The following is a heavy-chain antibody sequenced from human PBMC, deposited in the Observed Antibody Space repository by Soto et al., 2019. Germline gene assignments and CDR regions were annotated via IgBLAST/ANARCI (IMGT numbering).Heavy chain of an antibody. V-gene: IGHV1-18*01. J-gene: IGHJ3*01. Sequence: QVQLVQSGAVVKKPGASVKVSCKASGYSFTSYGIGWVRQAPGRGLEWMGWINTNNGNTNSAQRLQGRVTMTADTSTRTAYMELRSLRFYDTAVYYCARDLLGSFDVWGQGTMVTISS. CDR2: INTNNGNT. D-gene: IGHD2-15*01. CDR3: ARDLLGSFDV. CDR1: GYSFTSYG.